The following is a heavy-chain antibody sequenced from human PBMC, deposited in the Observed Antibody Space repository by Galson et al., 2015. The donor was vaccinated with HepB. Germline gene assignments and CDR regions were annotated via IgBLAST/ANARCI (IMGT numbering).Heavy chain of an antibody. CDR1: GGTFSSYA. V-gene: IGHV1-69*04. J-gene: IGHJ4*02. D-gene: IGHD5-24*01. CDR3: ASKLKSREMATDY. Sequence: SVKVSCKASGGTFSSYAISWVRQAPGQGLEWMGRIIPILGIANYAQKFQGRVTITADKSTSTAYMELSSLRSEDTAVYYCASKLKSREMATDYWGQGTLVTVSS. CDR2: IIPILGIA.